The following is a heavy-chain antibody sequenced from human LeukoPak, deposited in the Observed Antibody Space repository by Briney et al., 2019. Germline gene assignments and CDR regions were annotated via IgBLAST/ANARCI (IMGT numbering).Heavy chain of an antibody. D-gene: IGHD3-10*01. CDR3: ARLLLWFGESWYFDL. CDR2: IYYSGST. V-gene: IGHV4-61*01. Sequence: PSETLSLTCTVSGGSISSGSYYWSWIRQPPGKGLEWIGYIYYSGSTNYNPSLKSRVTISVDTSKNQFSLKLSSVTAADTAVYYCARLLLWFGESWYFDLWGRGTLVTVSS. J-gene: IGHJ2*01. CDR1: GGSISSGSYY.